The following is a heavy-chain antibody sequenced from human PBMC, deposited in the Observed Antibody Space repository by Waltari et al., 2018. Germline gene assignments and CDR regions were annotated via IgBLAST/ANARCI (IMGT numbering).Heavy chain of an antibody. CDR1: GGSISSYY. D-gene: IGHD1-26*01. CDR3: ARGDGRWLGYFDY. CDR2: IYYSGST. V-gene: IGHV4-59*01. Sequence: QVQLQESGPGLVKPSETLSLTCTVSGGSISSYYWSWIRQPPGKGLEWIGYIYYSGSTNYNPSLKSRVTISVDTSKNQFSLKLSSVTAADTAVYYCARGDGRWLGYFDYWGQGTLVTVSS. J-gene: IGHJ4*02.